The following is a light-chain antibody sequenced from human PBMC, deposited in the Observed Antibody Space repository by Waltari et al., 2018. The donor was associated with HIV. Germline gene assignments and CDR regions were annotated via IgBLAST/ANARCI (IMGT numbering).Light chain of an antibody. CDR3: SSYSPRSFVM. CDR1: TSDMSSLNF. Sequence: HSVLTQPASVSGSPGQSITISCSGPTSDMSSLNFVSWYQQSPGRAPKLIIFDVPSRPSGVSVPFPGSKSGDTASLTISALRTEDGANYFCSSYSPRSFVMFGGGTKVTVL. CDR2: DVP. J-gene: IGLJ3*02. V-gene: IGLV2-14*03.